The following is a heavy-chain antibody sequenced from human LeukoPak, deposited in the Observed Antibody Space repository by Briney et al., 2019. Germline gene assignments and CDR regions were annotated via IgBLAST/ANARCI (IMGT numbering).Heavy chain of an antibody. J-gene: IGHJ4*02. Sequence: GGSLRLSCAASGFTFSYYWMVWLRQAPGKELEGVANIKQDGSEIYYVDSVKGRFTISRDTAKDSLYLQMNSLRAEDTAVYYCARDRGHSGYDLYDYWGQGTQVTVYS. V-gene: IGHV3-7*01. CDR2: IKQDGSEI. CDR1: GFTFSYYW. D-gene: IGHD5-12*01. CDR3: ARDRGHSGYDLYDY.